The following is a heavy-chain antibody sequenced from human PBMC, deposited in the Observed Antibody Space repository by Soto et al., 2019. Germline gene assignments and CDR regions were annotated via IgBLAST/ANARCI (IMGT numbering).Heavy chain of an antibody. CDR2: IIPIFGTA. J-gene: IGHJ4*02. D-gene: IGHD3-22*01. V-gene: IGHV1-69*06. CDR1: GGTFSSYA. CDR3: ARGDYYDSSGYYSRLAY. Sequence: SVKVSFKASGGTFSSYAISWVRQAPGQGLEWMGGIIPIFGTANYAQKFQGRVTITADKSTSTAYMELSSLRSEDTAVYYCARGDYYDSSGYYSRLAYWGQGTLVTVSS.